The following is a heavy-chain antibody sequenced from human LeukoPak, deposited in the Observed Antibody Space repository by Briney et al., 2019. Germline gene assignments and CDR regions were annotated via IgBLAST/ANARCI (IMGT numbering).Heavy chain of an antibody. CDR3: ARDHSPWNDADAFDI. J-gene: IGHJ3*02. Sequence: PGGSLRLSCAASGFTFSSYAMHWVRQAPGKGLEWVAVISYDGSNKYYADSVKGRFTISRDNSKNTLYLQMNSLRAEDTAVYYCARDHSPWNDADAFDIWGQGTMVTVSS. D-gene: IGHD1-1*01. CDR2: ISYDGSNK. CDR1: GFTFSSYA. V-gene: IGHV3-30*04.